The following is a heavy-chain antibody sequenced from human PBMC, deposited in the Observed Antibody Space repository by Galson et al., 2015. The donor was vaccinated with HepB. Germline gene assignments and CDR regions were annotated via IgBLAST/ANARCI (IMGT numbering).Heavy chain of an antibody. CDR3: ASPYGDSHDAFDI. CDR1: GGTFSSYA. D-gene: IGHD4-17*01. J-gene: IGHJ3*02. Sequence: SVKVSCKASGGTFSSYAISWVRQAPGQGLEWMGGIIPIFGTANYAQKFQGRVTITADESTSTAYMELSSLRSEDTAVYYCASPYGDSHDAFDIWGQGTMVTVSS. V-gene: IGHV1-69*13. CDR2: IIPIFGTA.